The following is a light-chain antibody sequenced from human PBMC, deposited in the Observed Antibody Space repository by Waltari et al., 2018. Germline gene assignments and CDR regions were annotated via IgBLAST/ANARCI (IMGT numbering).Light chain of an antibody. Sequence: QSALTQPASVSGSPGQSITISCTGTSSDIGAYNYVSWDQHLPGKAPKLIISEVRRRPSGVSNRFSGSKSGNMASLTISGLQAEDEADYYCNSYTTSSTWVFGGGTKLTVL. J-gene: IGLJ3*02. CDR2: EVR. V-gene: IGLV2-14*01. CDR1: SSDIGAYNY. CDR3: NSYTTSSTWV.